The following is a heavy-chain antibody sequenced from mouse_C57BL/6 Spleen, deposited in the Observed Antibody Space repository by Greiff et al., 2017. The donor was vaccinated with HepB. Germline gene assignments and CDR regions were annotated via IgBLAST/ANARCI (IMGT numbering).Heavy chain of an antibody. D-gene: IGHD2-5*01. J-gene: IGHJ2*01. Sequence: VKLVESGAELVKPGASVKISCKASGYAFSSYWMNWVKQRPGKGLEWIGQIYPGDGDTNYNGKFKGKATLTADKSSSTAYMQLSSLTSEDSAVYFCARWGVYYSKGFDYWGQGTTLTVSS. CDR2: IYPGDGDT. CDR3: ARWGVYYSKGFDY. CDR1: GYAFSSYW. V-gene: IGHV1-80*01.